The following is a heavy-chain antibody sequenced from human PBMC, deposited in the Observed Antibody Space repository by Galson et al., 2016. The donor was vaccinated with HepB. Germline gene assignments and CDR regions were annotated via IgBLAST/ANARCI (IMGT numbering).Heavy chain of an antibody. V-gene: IGHV3-23*01. D-gene: IGHD3-9*01. CDR3: AKSVLEYDILTGYYRRGADY. J-gene: IGHJ4*02. CDR1: GFTFSSYA. Sequence: SLRLSCAASGFTFSSYAMSWVRQAPGKGLEWVSSSGSGGPTYYADSVKGRFTISRDNSKNTLFLQIHSLRADDPAVYYCAKSVLEYDILTGYYRRGADYWGQGTLVTVSS. CDR2: SGSGGPT.